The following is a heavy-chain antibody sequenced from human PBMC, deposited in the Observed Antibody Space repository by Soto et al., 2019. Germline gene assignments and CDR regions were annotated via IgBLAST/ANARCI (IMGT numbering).Heavy chain of an antibody. J-gene: IGHJ4*02. D-gene: IGHD1-26*01. CDR2: INAGNGNT. V-gene: IGHV1-3*01. CDR3: ATSRVDREPYSYYFDY. Sequence: VASVKVSCKASGYTFTSYAMHWVRQAPGQRLEWMGWINAGNGNTKYSQKFQGRVTITRDTSASTAYMELSSLRSEDTAVYYCATSRVDREPYSYYFDYWGQGTLVTVSS. CDR1: GYTFTSYA.